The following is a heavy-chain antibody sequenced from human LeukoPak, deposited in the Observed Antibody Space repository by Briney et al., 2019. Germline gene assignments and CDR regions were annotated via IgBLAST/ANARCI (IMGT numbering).Heavy chain of an antibody. J-gene: IGHJ4*02. CDR1: GFTFSSYA. D-gene: IGHD2-2*02. CDR3: AKGYCRGISCYSDY. Sequence: PGGSLRLYCAASGFTFSSYAMSWVRQAPGKGLEWVSGISGSGGSTYYADSVKGRFTISRDNSKNTLYLQMNSLRAEDTAVYYCAKGYCRGISCYSDYWGQGTLVTVSS. CDR2: ISGSGGST. V-gene: IGHV3-23*01.